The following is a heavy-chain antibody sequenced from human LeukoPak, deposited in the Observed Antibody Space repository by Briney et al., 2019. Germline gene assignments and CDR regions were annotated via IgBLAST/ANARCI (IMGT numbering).Heavy chain of an antibody. J-gene: IGHJ4*02. CDR2: ISGSGGST. Sequence: GGSLRLSCAASGFTFSSYAMGWVRQAPGKGLEWVSAISGSGGSTYYADSVKGRFTISRDNSKNTLYLQMNSLRAEDTAVYYCAQLRAVRGVIGEGFDYWGQGTLVTVSS. CDR3: AQLRAVRGVIGEGFDY. CDR1: GFTFSSYA. D-gene: IGHD3-10*01. V-gene: IGHV3-23*01.